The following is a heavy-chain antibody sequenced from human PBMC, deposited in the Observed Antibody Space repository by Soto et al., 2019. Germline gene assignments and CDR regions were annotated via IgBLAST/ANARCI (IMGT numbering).Heavy chain of an antibody. J-gene: IGHJ4*02. CDR3: ARVLGYCSGGSCYSDYFDY. CDR1: GGSFSGYY. Sequence: TLSLTCAVYGGSFSGYYWSCIRQPPGKGLEWIGEINHSGSTNYNPSLKSRVTISVDTSKNQFSLKLSSVTAADTAVYYCARVLGYCSGGSCYSDYFDYWGQGTLVTVSS. D-gene: IGHD2-15*01. CDR2: INHSGST. V-gene: IGHV4-34*01.